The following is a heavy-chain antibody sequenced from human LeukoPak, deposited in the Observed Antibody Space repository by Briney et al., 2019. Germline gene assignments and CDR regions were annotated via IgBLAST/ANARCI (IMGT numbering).Heavy chain of an antibody. CDR1: GFTFSSCA. CDR3: AKDNGSGWYGGGFDP. CDR2: ISGSGGST. Sequence: GGSLRLSCAASGFTFSSCAMSWVRQAPGKGLEWVSAISGSGGSTYYADSVKGRFTISRDNSKNTLYLQMNSLRAEDTAVYYCAKDNGSGWYGGGFDPWGQGTLVTVSS. J-gene: IGHJ5*02. D-gene: IGHD6-19*01. V-gene: IGHV3-23*01.